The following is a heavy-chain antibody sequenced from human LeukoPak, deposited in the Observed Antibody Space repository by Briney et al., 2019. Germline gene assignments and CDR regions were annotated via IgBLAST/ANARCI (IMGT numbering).Heavy chain of an antibody. CDR2: ISSLGSTI. CDR3: AIGEQEMATMSIDY. Sequence: GGSLRLSCAASGFTFSTYSMNWVRQAPGKGLEWVSYISSLGSTIYYADSVKGRFTIFRDNAKNSLYLQMDGLRAEDTAVYYCAIGEQEMATMSIDYWGQGTLVTVSS. J-gene: IGHJ4*02. D-gene: IGHD5-24*01. CDR1: GFTFSTYS. V-gene: IGHV3-48*01.